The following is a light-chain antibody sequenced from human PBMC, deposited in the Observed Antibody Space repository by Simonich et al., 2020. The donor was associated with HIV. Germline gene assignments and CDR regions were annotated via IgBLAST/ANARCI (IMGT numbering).Light chain of an antibody. Sequence: DIVMTQSPDSLAVSLGERATINCKSSQSILYSSNNKNHLAWYQQKPGHPPRLLIYWASTRESGVPDRFSGSGSGTDFTLTISSLQAEDVAVYYCQQYYSTPLTFGGGTKVEI. J-gene: IGKJ4*01. CDR3: QQYYSTPLT. CDR2: WAS. CDR1: QSILYSSNNKNH. V-gene: IGKV4-1*01.